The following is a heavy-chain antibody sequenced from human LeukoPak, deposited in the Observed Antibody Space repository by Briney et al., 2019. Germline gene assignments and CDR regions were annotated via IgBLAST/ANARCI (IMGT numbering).Heavy chain of an antibody. D-gene: IGHD4-17*01. CDR1: GGSISSSSYY. CDR2: IHYSGST. V-gene: IGHV4-39*07. CDR3: ARAGYGDSDFDY. J-gene: IGHJ4*02. Sequence: SETLSLTCTVSGGSISSSSYYWGWIRQPPGKGLEWIGSIHYSGSTNYNPSLKSRVTISVDTSKNQFSLKLSSVTAADTAVYYCARAGYGDSDFDYWGQGTLVTVSS.